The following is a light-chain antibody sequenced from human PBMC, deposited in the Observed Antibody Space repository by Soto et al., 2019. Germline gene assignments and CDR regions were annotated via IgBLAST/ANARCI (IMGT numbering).Light chain of an antibody. CDR2: GAS. Sequence: EVVMTQSPATLSVSPGERATLSFRASKSVSSNLAWYQLRPGQAPRLLIYGASTRATGIPARFSGSGSGTEFTLTISSLQSEDFALYYCQQHNKWPLFTFGPGTRVDI. J-gene: IGKJ3*01. CDR1: KSVSSN. CDR3: QQHNKWPLFT. V-gene: IGKV3-15*01.